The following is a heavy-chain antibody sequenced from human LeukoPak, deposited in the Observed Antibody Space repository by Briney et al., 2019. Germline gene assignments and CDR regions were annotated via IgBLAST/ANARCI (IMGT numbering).Heavy chain of an antibody. Sequence: SETLSLTCCVYGGSLSYYYYSWIRQPPAKGLEWIGEINHSEYTNYKPPLKSRVTLSVDPSKNHFALKLGSVTAADTAVYYCARALRYSYGYIYWGQGTLVTVSS. CDR2: INHSEYT. J-gene: IGHJ4*02. CDR1: GGSLSYYY. D-gene: IGHD5-18*01. V-gene: IGHV4-34*01. CDR3: ARALRYSYGYIY.